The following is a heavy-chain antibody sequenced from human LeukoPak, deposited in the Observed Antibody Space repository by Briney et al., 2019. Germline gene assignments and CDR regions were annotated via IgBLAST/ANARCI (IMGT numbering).Heavy chain of an antibody. CDR2: IYYSGST. CDR1: GGSISSSSYY. Sequence: SETLSLTCTVSGGSISSSSYYWGWIRQPPGKGLEWIGSIYYSGSTYYNPSLKSRVTISVDTSKNQFSLKLSSVTAADTAVYYCARNTYYYDSSGQRPGYYFDYWGQGTLVTVSS. CDR3: ARNTYYYDSSGQRPGYYFDY. V-gene: IGHV4-39*01. D-gene: IGHD3-22*01. J-gene: IGHJ4*02.